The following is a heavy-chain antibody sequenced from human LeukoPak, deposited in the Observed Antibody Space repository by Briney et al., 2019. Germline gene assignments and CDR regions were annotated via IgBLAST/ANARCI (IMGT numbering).Heavy chain of an antibody. J-gene: IGHJ4*02. V-gene: IGHV4-34*01. CDR1: GGSFSGYH. Sequence: PSETLSLTRAVYGGSFSGYHWTWIRQSPGKGLEWIGDINPSGSTYYNPSLKSRVTMSVDTSKNQFSLKLSSVTAADTAMYYCARHGIVVVTAGFDSWGQGTLVTVSS. CDR3: ARHGIVVVTAGFDS. CDR2: INPSGST. D-gene: IGHD2-21*02.